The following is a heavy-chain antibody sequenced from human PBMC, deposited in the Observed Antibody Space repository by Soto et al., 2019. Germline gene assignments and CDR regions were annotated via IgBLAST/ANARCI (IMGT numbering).Heavy chain of an antibody. CDR2: IYYGGST. CDR1: GGSISSYY. V-gene: IGHV4-59*01. Sequence: PSETLSLTCTVSGGSISSYYWSWIRQPPGKGLEWIGYIYYGGSTNYNPSLKSRVTISVDTSKNQFSLKLSSVTAADTAVYYCARSKYCSSASCFKTPYYYYYYGMDVWGQGTTVTVSS. CDR3: ARSKYCSSASCFKTPYYYYYYGMDV. D-gene: IGHD2-2*01. J-gene: IGHJ6*02.